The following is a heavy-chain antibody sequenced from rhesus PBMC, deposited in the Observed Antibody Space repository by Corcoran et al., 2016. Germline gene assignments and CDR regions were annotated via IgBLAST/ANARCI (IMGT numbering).Heavy chain of an antibody. Sequence: QVQLQESGPGLVKPSETLSLTCAVSGGSISGYFGNWIRQAPGKGLELIGYIGGNSVLPYSNPSLSSRVTISTDTSKSQFSLKLTSVTAADTAIYYCARNMAIGGDFVFSFDSWGQGVLVTVSS. CDR2: IGGNSVLP. CDR3: ARNMAIGGDFVFSFDS. J-gene: IGHJ4*01. D-gene: IGHD2-39*02. V-gene: IGHV4-165*02. CDR1: GGSISGYF.